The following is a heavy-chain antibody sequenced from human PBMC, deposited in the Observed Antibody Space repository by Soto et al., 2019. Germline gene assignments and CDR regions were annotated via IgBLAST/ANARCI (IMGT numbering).Heavy chain of an antibody. CDR2: ISSNGGST. CDR1: GFTFSSYA. V-gene: IGHV3-64*01. J-gene: IGHJ4*02. D-gene: IGHD6-19*01. CDR3: ARERSSGWVE. Sequence: GGSLRLSCAASGFTFSSYAMHWVRQAPGKGLEYVSAISSNGGSTYYANSVKGRFTISRDNSKNTLYLQMGSLRAEDMAVYYCARERSSGWVEWGQGTLVTVSS.